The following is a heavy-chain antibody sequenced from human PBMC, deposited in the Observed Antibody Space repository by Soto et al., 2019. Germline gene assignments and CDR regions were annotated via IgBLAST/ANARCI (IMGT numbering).Heavy chain of an antibody. V-gene: IGHV1-69*12. CDR1: GGTFSTYA. Sequence: QVQLVQSGAEVKKPESSVKVSCKAPGGTFSTYAISWVRQAPGQGLEWMGGIIPMFGTANYAQRFKDRVTKTADESTNTVYMELSSLRSEDTAVYFCASGIQLWLRRINNGYSGWGQGTLVTVSS. J-gene: IGHJ4*02. CDR2: IIPMFGTA. D-gene: IGHD5-18*01. CDR3: ASGIQLWLRRINNGYSG.